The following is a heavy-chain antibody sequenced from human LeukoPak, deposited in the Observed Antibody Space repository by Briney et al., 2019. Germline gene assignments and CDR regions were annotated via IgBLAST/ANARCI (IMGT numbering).Heavy chain of an antibody. Sequence: SETLSLTCTVSGGSISNYYWSWIRQPPGKGLEWIGYIYYTGSTNYNPSLKSRVTISVDTSKNQFSLKLSPVTAADTAVYYCARDGYNRFDYWGQGTLVTVSS. V-gene: IGHV4-59*01. CDR1: GGSISNYY. J-gene: IGHJ4*02. D-gene: IGHD5-24*01. CDR2: IYYTGST. CDR3: ARDGYNRFDY.